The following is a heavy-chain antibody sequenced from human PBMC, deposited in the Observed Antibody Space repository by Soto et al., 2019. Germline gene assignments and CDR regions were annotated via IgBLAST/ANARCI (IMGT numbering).Heavy chain of an antibody. CDR2: IWYDVSNK. CDR1: GFSFSSYG. Sequence: GGSLRLSCSASGFSFSSYGMHWVRQAPGKGLDWVAVIWYDVSNKYYAESVKGRFTIPRDNSKNTLYVQMNSLTVEDTAVYYCARAQYTGSYFDACDVWGQGTMVTFSS. J-gene: IGHJ3*01. V-gene: IGHV3-33*03. CDR3: ARAQYTGSYFDACDV. D-gene: IGHD1-26*01.